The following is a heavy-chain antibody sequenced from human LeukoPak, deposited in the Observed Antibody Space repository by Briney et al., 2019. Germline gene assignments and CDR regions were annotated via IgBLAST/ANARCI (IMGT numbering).Heavy chain of an antibody. V-gene: IGHV3-30-3*01. J-gene: IGHJ4*02. CDR1: GFTFNTYD. Sequence: PGGSLRLSCVASGFTFNTYDMNWVRQAPGKGLEWVAVISYDGSNKYYADSVKGRFTISRDNSKNTLYLQMNSLGAEDTAVYYCASGYYYDSSGYYNVGTDYWGQGTLVTVSS. CDR2: ISYDGSNK. CDR3: ASGYYYDSSGYYNVGTDY. D-gene: IGHD3-22*01.